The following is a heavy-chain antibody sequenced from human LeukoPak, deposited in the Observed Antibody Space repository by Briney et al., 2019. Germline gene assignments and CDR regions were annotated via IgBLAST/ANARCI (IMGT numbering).Heavy chain of an antibody. V-gene: IGHV1-2*02. CDR3: ARSYYYGSGNVDY. CDR2: INPNSGGT. J-gene: IGHJ4*02. CDR1: GYTFTGYY. D-gene: IGHD3-10*01. Sequence: ASVKVSCKASGYTFTGYYMHWVRQAPGQGLEWMGWINPNSGGTNYAQKFQGRVTMTRDTSISTAYMELSRLRSDDTVVYYCARSYYYGSGNVDYWGQGTLVTVSS.